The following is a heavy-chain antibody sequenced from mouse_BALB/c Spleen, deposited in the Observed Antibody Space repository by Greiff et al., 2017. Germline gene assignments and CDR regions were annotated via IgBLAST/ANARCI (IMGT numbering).Heavy chain of an antibody. CDR3: ASNYYGSSWFDY. Sequence: VQLQQSGPSLVKPSQTLSLTCSVTGDSITSGYWNWIRKFPGNKLEYMGYISYSGSTYYNPSLKSRISITRDTSKNQYYLQLNSVTTEDTATDYCASNYYGSSWFDYWGQGTTLTVSS. CDR1: GDSITSGY. V-gene: IGHV3-8*02. D-gene: IGHD1-1*01. CDR2: ISYSGST. J-gene: IGHJ2*01.